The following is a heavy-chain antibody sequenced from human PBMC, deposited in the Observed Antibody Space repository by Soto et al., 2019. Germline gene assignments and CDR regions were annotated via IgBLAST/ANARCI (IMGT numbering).Heavy chain of an antibody. CDR1: GGALGSYV. CDR3: ARAGSCRSSGCLYYGMDV. Sequence: VQLVQSGAEMKKPGSSVKISCKASGGALGSYVITWVRQVPGQGLEWMGGIIPVFGTPNYAQKFQGRVTISVDASTNTAYMELTRVRSEDTAVYFCARAGSCRSSGCLYYGMDVWGQGTTVAVSS. CDR2: IIPVFGTP. D-gene: IGHD2-2*01. V-gene: IGHV1-69*01. J-gene: IGHJ6*02.